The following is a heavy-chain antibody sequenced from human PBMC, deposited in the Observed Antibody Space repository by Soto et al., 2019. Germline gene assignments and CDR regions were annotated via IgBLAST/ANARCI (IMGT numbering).Heavy chain of an antibody. D-gene: IGHD6-25*01. J-gene: IGHJ6*02. CDR2: ISGSGGST. Sequence: GGSLRLSCAASGFTFSSYAMSWVRQAPGKGLEWVSAISGSGGSTYYADSVKGRFTISRDNSKNTLYLQMNSLRAEDTAVYYCAKDAQSSERYYYYGMDVWGQGPTVTVSS. V-gene: IGHV3-23*01. CDR3: AKDAQSSERYYYYGMDV. CDR1: GFTFSSYA.